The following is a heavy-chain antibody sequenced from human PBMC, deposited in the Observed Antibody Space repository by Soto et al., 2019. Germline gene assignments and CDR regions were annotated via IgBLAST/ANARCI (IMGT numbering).Heavy chain of an antibody. V-gene: IGHV1-69*13. D-gene: IGHD2-2*03. CDR3: AREWMDIGLVPAAPRGYGMDV. J-gene: IGHJ6*02. Sequence: ASVKVSCKASGGTFSSYAISWVRQAPGQGLEWMGGIIPIFGTANYAQKFQGRVTITADESTSTAYMELSSLRSEDTAVYYCAREWMDIGLVPAAPRGYGMDVWGQGTKVTVSS. CDR1: GGTFSSYA. CDR2: IIPIFGTA.